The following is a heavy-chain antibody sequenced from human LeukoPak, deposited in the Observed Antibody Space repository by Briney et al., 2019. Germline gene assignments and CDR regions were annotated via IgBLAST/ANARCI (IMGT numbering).Heavy chain of an antibody. V-gene: IGHV1-46*01. CDR1: GYTFTSYY. CDR2: INPSGGST. Sequence: GASVKVSCKASGYTFTSYYMNWVRQAPGQGLEWMGIINPSGGSTSYAQKFQGRVTMTRDTSTSTVYMELSSLRSEDTAVYYCARDMDYYGSGSYYSNWFDPWGQGTLVTVSS. CDR3: ARDMDYYGSGSYYSNWFDP. J-gene: IGHJ5*02. D-gene: IGHD3-10*01.